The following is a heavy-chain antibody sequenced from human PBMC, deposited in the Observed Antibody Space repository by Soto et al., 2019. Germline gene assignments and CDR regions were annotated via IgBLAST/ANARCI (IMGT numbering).Heavy chain of an antibody. CDR1: GVSISGTNW. Sequence: QVQLQESGPGLVKPSGTLSLTCAVSGVSISGTNWWTWVRQFPGKGLEGIGDIYHSGSTSYIPSLKSRLTISVDKSKNQFSLKLTSVTAADSAVYYCARRRDALFDSWGQGTLVTVSS. V-gene: IGHV4-4*02. D-gene: IGHD2-2*01. J-gene: IGHJ4*02. CDR3: ARRRDALFDS. CDR2: IYHSGST.